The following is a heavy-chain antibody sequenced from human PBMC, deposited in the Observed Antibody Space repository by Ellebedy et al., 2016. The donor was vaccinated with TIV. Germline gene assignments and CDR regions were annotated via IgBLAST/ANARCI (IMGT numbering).Heavy chain of an antibody. D-gene: IGHD5-18*01. CDR1: GFTFSDYV. J-gene: IGHJ5*02. Sequence: SLKISCAASGFTFSDYVMAWVRQVPGKGLEWVSGIRWNSGTIDYADSVKGRFTISRDNAKNCLYLQMNSLRAEDTALYYCSKGPTSMIMRGWFDPWGQGTLVTVSS. CDR3: SKGPTSMIMRGWFDP. V-gene: IGHV3-9*01. CDR2: IRWNSGTI.